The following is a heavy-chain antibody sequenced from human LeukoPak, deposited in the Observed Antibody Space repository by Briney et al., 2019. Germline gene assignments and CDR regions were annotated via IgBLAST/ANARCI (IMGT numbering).Heavy chain of an antibody. CDR1: GFTFSSYA. CDR3: AKGNPFSKFKNYYADYTSGFDY. D-gene: IGHD4-17*01. Sequence: PGGSLRLSCAASGFTFSSYAMSWVRQAPGEGLEWVSAISDSGTRTHYTDSVKGRFTISRDNSKNTLSLQMNSLRAEDTAVYYCAKGNPFSKFKNYYADYTSGFDYWGQGTLVTVSS. CDR2: ISDSGTRT. V-gene: IGHV3-23*01. J-gene: IGHJ4*02.